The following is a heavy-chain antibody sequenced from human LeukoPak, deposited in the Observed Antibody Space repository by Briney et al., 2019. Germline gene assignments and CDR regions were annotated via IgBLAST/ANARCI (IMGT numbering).Heavy chain of an antibody. V-gene: IGHV3-21*01. D-gene: IGHD3-3*01. J-gene: IGHJ3*02. Sequence: PGGSLRLSCAASGFTFSSYSMNWVRQAPGKGLEWVSSISSSSSYIYYADSVKGRFTISRDNAKNSLYLQMNSLRAEDTAVYYCARVSVTIPDAFDIWGQGTMVTVSS. CDR2: ISSSSSYI. CDR1: GFTFSSYS. CDR3: ARVSVTIPDAFDI.